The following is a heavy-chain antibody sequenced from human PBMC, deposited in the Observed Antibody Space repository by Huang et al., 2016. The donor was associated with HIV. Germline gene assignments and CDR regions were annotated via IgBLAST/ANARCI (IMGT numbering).Heavy chain of an antibody. V-gene: IGHV1-3*01. CDR2: INPGNGQI. D-gene: IGHD2-2*03. J-gene: IGHJ3*01. CDR3: ARAARGDGYQGAFDV. Sequence: QGQLVQSGAEMKKPGASVKLSCKASGYVFPSYAIHWLRRAPGQSRQGMGWINPGNGQIPFSQHCQGRVTISSDTSINTVFLELSHLRPGDTAVYYCARAARGDGYQGAFDVWGQGTVVTASS. CDR1: GYVFPSYA.